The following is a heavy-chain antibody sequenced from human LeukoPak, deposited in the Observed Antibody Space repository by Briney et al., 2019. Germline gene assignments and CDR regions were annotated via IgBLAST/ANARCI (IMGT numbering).Heavy chain of an antibody. Sequence: SETLSLTCTVSGGSISSYYWSWIRQPPGKGLEWIGFIYHSGTTNYNPSLKSRVTISIDTSKNEFSLKLTSVTAADTAVYFCAREANYYGSGSYFEGTFDYWGQGSLVTVSS. CDR1: GGSISSYY. V-gene: IGHV4-59*01. CDR2: IYHSGTT. CDR3: AREANYYGSGSYFEGTFDY. J-gene: IGHJ4*02. D-gene: IGHD3-10*01.